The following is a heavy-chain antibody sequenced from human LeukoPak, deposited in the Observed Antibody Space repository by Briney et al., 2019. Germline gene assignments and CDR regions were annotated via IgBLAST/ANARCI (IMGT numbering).Heavy chain of an antibody. V-gene: IGHV5-51*01. D-gene: IGHD2-15*01. J-gene: IGHJ4*02. CDR3: ARLSSGGSDY. Sequence: GESLQISCKGSGYSFTSYWIGWVRPLPGKGLEWMGIIYPGDSDIRSSPSFQGQVTISADKSISTAYLQWSSLKASDTAMYYCARLSSGGSDYWGQGTLVTVSS. CDR1: GYSFTSYW. CDR2: IYPGDSDI.